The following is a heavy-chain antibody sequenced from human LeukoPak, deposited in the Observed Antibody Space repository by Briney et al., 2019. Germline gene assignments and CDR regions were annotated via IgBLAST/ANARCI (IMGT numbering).Heavy chain of an antibody. CDR2: IYSGGST. V-gene: IGHV3-53*01. Sequence: PGGSLRLSCAASGFTVSSNYMSWVRQAPGKGLEWVSVIYSGGSTYYADSVKGRFTISRDNSKNTLYLQMNSLRAEDTAVYYCARADTWPPWYGMDVWGQGTTVTVSS. J-gene: IGHJ6*02. CDR1: GFTVSSNY. D-gene: IGHD5-24*01. CDR3: ARADTWPPWYGMDV.